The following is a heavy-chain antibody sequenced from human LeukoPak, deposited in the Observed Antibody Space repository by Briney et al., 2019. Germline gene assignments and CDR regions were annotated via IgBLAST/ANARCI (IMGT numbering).Heavy chain of an antibody. CDR3: ARGSDFWSGYRLDY. Sequence: SQTLSLTCAVSGGSISSGGYSWSWIRQPPGKGLEWIGYIYHSGSTYYNPSLKSRVTISVDRSKNQFSLELSSVTAADTAVYYCARGSDFWSGYRLDYWGQGTLVTVSS. V-gene: IGHV4-30-2*01. CDR1: GGSISSGGYS. D-gene: IGHD3-3*01. J-gene: IGHJ4*02. CDR2: IYHSGST.